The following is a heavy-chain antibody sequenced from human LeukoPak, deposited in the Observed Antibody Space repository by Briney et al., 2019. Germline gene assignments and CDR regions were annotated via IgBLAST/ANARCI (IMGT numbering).Heavy chain of an antibody. J-gene: IGHJ4*02. CDR1: GFTFADYA. Sequence: GGSLRLSCAAPGFTFADYAMHWVRQAPGEGLGWVSGISWNIGSIGYADSLKGRFTIYRDHAKNSLYLQLNSLRAEDTALYSFEKGSAAGSPPRDYWGQGTLVSV. D-gene: IGHD6-13*01. CDR2: ISWNIGSI. V-gene: IGHV3-9*01. CDR3: EKGSAAGSPPRDY.